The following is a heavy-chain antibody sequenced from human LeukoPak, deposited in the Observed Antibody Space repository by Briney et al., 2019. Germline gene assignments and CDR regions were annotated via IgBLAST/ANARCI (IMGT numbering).Heavy chain of an antibody. D-gene: IGHD4-23*01. J-gene: IGHJ4*02. CDR3: ARETGGDHGGYYFDY. CDR1: GGSFSGYY. V-gene: IGHV4-34*01. Sequence: SETLSLTCAVYGGSFSGYYWSWIRQPPGKGLERIGEINHSGSTNYNPSLKSRVTISVDTSKNQFSLKLSSVTAADTAVYYCARETGGDHGGYYFDYWGQGTLVTVSS. CDR2: INHSGST.